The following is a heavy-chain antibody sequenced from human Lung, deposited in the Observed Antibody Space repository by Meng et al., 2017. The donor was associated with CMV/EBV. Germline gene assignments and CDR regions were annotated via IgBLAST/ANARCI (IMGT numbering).Heavy chain of an antibody. CDR3: ARLHDYGDTSKFDV. Sequence: ASVXVSXKTFGYTFTGYYIHWVRQAPGPGLEWMGWINPNSGDTTYAQNFQGRVTMTRDTSITTAYMELSRLRSDDTAVYYCARLHDYGDTSKFDVWGQGPTVTVSS. V-gene: IGHV1-2*02. D-gene: IGHD4-17*01. CDR1: GYTFTGYY. J-gene: IGHJ6*02. CDR2: INPNSGDT.